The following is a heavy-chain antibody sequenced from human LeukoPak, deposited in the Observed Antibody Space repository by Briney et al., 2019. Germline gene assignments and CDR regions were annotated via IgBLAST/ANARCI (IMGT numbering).Heavy chain of an antibody. CDR2: ISSSSSYI. CDR3: ARAGSLYEYSRAFDI. CDR1: GFTFSSYS. D-gene: IGHD6-6*01. J-gene: IGHJ3*02. V-gene: IGHV3-21*01. Sequence: GGSLRLSCAASGFTFSSYSMNWVRQAPGKGLEWVSSISSSSSYIYYADSVKGRFTISRDNAKNSLYLQMNSLRAEDTAVYYCARAGSLYEYSRAFDIWGQGTMVTVSS.